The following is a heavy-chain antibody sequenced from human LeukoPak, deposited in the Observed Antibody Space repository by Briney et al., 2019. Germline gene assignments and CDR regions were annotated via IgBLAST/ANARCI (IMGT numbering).Heavy chain of an antibody. CDR2: ISGSGTNT. V-gene: IGHV3-23*01. CDR1: GFTFSSYA. J-gene: IGHJ4*02. D-gene: IGHD6-13*01. Sequence: GGSLRLSCAASGFTFSSYAMTWVRQAPGKGLEWVSVISGSGTNTYYADSVKGRFTISRDNSKNTLYLRINSLRVEDTAVYYCAKKVSPEGSSSWYQGSDYWGQGTLVTVSS. CDR3: AKKVSPEGSSSWYQGSDY.